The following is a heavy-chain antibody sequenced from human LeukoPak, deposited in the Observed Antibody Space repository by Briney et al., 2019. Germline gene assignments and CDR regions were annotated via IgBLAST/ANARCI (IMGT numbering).Heavy chain of an antibody. J-gene: IGHJ2*01. D-gene: IGHD7-27*01. CDR1: GFDFNIYA. Sequence: PGGSLRLSCAASGFDSGFDFNIYAMTWVRQAPGKGLEWVSGITGSSTWTYYADSVRGRFTISRDNSKNTLHLQMNNLTADDTAIYYCARELVSLGTGYFDLWGRGTLVTVSS. CDR2: ITGSSTWT. V-gene: IGHV3-23*01. CDR3: ARELVSLGTGYFDL.